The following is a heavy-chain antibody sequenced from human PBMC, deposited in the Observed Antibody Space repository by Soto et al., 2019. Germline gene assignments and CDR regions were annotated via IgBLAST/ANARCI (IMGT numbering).Heavy chain of an antibody. V-gene: IGHV3-30*18. Sequence: QVQLVESGGGVVQPGRSLRLSCVASGFTFSSYGMHWVRQAPGKGLEWVAIISYDGSNTYYADSVKGRFTISRDNSKNAVYLQMNSLRAEDTSVYYCAKEGGLSGSYYISSSYYVDYWGQGTLVTVSS. CDR3: AKEGGLSGSYYISSSYYVDY. J-gene: IGHJ4*02. D-gene: IGHD1-26*01. CDR1: GFTFSSYG. CDR2: ISYDGSNT.